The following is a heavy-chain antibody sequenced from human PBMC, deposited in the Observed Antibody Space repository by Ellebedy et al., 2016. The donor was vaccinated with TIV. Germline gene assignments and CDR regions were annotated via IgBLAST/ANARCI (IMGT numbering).Heavy chain of an antibody. CDR2: IYTSGST. V-gene: IGHV4-4*07. Sequence: SETLSLTXTVSGGSISSYYWSWIRQPAGKGLEWIGRIYTSGSTYYNPSLKSRVTISVDTSKNQFSLKLNSVTAADTAVYYCARRWPTAGYFDFWGQGTLVTVSS. CDR1: GGSISSYY. CDR3: ARRWPTAGYFDF. D-gene: IGHD4-17*01. J-gene: IGHJ4*02.